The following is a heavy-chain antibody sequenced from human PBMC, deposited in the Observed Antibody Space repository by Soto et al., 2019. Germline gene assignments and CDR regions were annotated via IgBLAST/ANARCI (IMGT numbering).Heavy chain of an antibody. V-gene: IGHV1-69*01. D-gene: IGHD1-1*01. CDR1: GGTFSSYA. Sequence: QVQLVQSGAEVKKPGSSVKVSCKASGGTFSSYAISWVRQAHGQGLEWMGGIIPIFGTANYAQKFQSRVTITADESTSTAYMELSSLRSEDTAVYYCANWRRPFNWFDPWGQATLVTVSS. CDR2: IIPIFGTA. CDR3: ANWRRPFNWFDP. J-gene: IGHJ5*02.